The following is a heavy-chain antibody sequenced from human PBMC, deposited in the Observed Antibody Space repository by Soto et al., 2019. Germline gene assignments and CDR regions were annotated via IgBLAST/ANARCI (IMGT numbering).Heavy chain of an antibody. CDR1: GFTFTNYA. Sequence: DVQLLESGGGLVRPGGSLRLSCAASGFTFTNYAMSWVRLAPGQGLEWVSTIPGSGGHKLHPEYADSVKGRFTISRDNSKDTLYLQMDSLSAEDTAVYYCTKEIASDWGYMDFWGQGTTVTVSS. D-gene: IGHD7-27*01. V-gene: IGHV3-23*01. J-gene: IGHJ6*03. CDR3: TKEIASDWGYMDF. CDR2: IPGSGGHKLHP.